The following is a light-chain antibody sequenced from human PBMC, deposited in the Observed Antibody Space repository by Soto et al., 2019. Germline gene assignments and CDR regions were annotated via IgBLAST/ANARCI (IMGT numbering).Light chain of an antibody. CDR1: QSVDTC. V-gene: IGKV1-5*03. CDR3: QQFYRYPWT. Sequence: DIQMTQSPSTLSASVGDRVTITCRASQSVDTCLAWYQQKPGKAPHLLIYKASRLETGVPSRFSGSGSVTEFTLTISSLQPDDFAAHYCQQFYRYPWTFGQGTKVAIK. J-gene: IGKJ1*01. CDR2: KAS.